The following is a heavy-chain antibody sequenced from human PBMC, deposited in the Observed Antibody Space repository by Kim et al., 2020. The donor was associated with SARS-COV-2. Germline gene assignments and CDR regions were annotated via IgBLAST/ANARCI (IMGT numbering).Heavy chain of an antibody. V-gene: IGHV3-23*01. CDR2: LSASDLRA. Sequence: GGSLRLSCAASGFTFSIYAMSWVRQAPGKGLEWVSALSASDLRAYSADSVRGRFTFSRANSKSTLYLQLNALSAEDTDVYYWAKDFAWGLDQWGQGTLVTVRS. J-gene: IGHJ4*02. CDR3: AKDFAWGLDQ. D-gene: IGHD3-9*01. CDR1: GFTFSIYA.